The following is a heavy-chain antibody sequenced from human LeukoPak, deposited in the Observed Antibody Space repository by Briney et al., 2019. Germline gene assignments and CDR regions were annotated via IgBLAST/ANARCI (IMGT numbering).Heavy chain of an antibody. Sequence: ASVKVSCKASGYTFTSYGISWVRQAPGQGLEWMGWISAYNGNTNYAQKLQGRVTMTTDTSTSTAYMELRSLRSDDTAVYYCAKDRWEITIGDAFGFWGQGTKVAVSS. D-gene: IGHD3-3*01. CDR1: GYTFTSYG. V-gene: IGHV1-18*01. CDR2: ISAYNGNT. CDR3: AKDRWEITIGDAFGF. J-gene: IGHJ3*01.